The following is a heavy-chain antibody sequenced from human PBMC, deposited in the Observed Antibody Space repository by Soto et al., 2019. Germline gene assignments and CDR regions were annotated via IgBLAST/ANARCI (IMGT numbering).Heavy chain of an antibody. Sequence: EVHLVESGGGLAQPGGSLRLSCAASGFSFTLSAMNWVRQAPGKGLEWISFIASDGTIYYADAVRGRFTISRDNAKNSLYLQLNSLRAEDTALYYCARGRDHSFDYWGQGTLVTVSS. CDR1: GFSFTLSA. CDR3: ARGRDHSFDY. CDR2: IASDGTI. V-gene: IGHV3-48*01. J-gene: IGHJ4*02.